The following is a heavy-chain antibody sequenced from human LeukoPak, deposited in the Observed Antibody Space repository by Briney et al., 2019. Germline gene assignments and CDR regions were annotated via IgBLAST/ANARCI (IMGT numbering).Heavy chain of an antibody. D-gene: IGHD3-22*01. CDR3: AKETFYYDGTGYYHDGYFDH. Sequence: PGGSLRLSCAASGFTFSSYAMSWVRQAPGKGLEWVSAISGNGRGTYYADSVRGRFNISRDNSNNMVYLQMNSLRAEDTALYFCAKETFYYDGTGYYHDGYFDHWGQGAQVSVSS. V-gene: IGHV3-23*01. CDR1: GFTFSSYA. CDR2: ISGNGRGT. J-gene: IGHJ4*02.